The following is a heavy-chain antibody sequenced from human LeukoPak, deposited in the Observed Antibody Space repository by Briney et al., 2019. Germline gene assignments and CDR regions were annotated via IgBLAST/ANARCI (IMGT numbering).Heavy chain of an antibody. CDR1: GGSISSSSYY. V-gene: IGHV4-39*01. Sequence: SETLSLTCTVSGGSISSSSYYWGWIRQPPGKGLEWIGSIYYSGSTYYNPSLKSRVTISVDTSKNQFSLKLSSVTAADTAVYYCARRRAPPRKTKSHYFDYWGQGTLVTVSS. D-gene: IGHD1/OR15-1a*01. CDR3: ARRRAPPRKTKSHYFDY. CDR2: IYYSGST. J-gene: IGHJ4*02.